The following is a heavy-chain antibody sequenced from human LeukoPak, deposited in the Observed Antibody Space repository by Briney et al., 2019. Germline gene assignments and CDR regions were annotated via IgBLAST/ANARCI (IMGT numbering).Heavy chain of an antibody. J-gene: IGHJ4*02. V-gene: IGHV3-23*01. CDR3: AKDHPSGYYFDY. CDR1: GFTFSTYA. D-gene: IGHD1-14*01. CDR2: ISGSGGST. Sequence: GGSLRLSCAASGFTFSTYAMSWVRQAPGKGLEWVSAISGSGGSTFNADSVKGRFTISRDNSKNMLFLQMNSLRAEDTAIYYCAKDHPSGYYFDYWGQGTLVTVSS.